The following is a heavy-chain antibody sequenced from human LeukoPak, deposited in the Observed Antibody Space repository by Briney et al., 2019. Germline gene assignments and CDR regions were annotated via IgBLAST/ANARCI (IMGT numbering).Heavy chain of an antibody. CDR1: GFTFDDYA. J-gene: IGHJ6*02. D-gene: IGHD5-24*01. Sequence: PGSSLRLSCAASGFTFDDYAMHWVRQAPGKGLEWVAGINRNSGSTGYADAVQGRFTISRDNAKNSVYLQMNSLRAEDPALYYCAKDIGTTIRPGYGIDVWGQGTTVTVSS. CDR3: AKDIGTTIRPGYGIDV. V-gene: IGHV3-9*01. CDR2: INRNSGST.